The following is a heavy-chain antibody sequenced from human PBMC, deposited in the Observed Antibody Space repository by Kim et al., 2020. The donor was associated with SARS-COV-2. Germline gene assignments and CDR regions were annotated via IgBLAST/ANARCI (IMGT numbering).Heavy chain of an antibody. CDR1: GYTLTELS. CDR2: FDPEDGET. J-gene: IGHJ5*02. Sequence: ASVKVSCKVSGYTLTELSMHWERQAPGKGLEWMGGFDPEDGETIYAQKFQGRVTMTEDTSTDTAYMELSSLRSEDTAVYYCATGRVAGPSAWFDPWGQGTLVTVSS. CDR3: ATGRVAGPSAWFDP. D-gene: IGHD5-12*01. V-gene: IGHV1-24*01.